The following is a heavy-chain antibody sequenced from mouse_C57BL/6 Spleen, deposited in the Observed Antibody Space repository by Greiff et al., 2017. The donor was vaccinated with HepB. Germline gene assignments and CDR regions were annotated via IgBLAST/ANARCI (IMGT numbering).Heavy chain of an antibody. Sequence: QVQLKESGAELVRPGTSVKVSCKASGYAFTNYLIEWVKQRPGQGLEWIGVINPGSGGTNYNEKFKGKATLTADKSSSTAYMQLSSLTSEDSAVYFCARWAYDYLDYWGQGTTLTVSS. CDR1: GYAFTNYL. V-gene: IGHV1-54*01. D-gene: IGHD2-3*01. CDR2: INPGSGGT. J-gene: IGHJ2*01. CDR3: ARWAYDYLDY.